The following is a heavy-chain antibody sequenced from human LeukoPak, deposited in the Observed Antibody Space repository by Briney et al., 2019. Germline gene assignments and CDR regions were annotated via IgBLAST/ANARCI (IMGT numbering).Heavy chain of an antibody. D-gene: IGHD6-19*01. V-gene: IGHV3-21*01. J-gene: IGHJ5*02. CDR1: GFTFSSYS. Sequence: GGSLRLSCAASGFTFSSYSMNWVRQAPGKGLEWVSSISSSSSYIYYADSVKGRFTISRDNAKNLLYLQMNSLRAEDTAVYYCARDGYSSGWSGDNWFDPWGQGTLVTVSS. CDR3: ARDGYSSGWSGDNWFDP. CDR2: ISSSSSYI.